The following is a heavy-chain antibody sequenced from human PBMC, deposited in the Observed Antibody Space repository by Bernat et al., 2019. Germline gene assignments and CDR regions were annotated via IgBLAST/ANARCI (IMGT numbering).Heavy chain of an antibody. D-gene: IGHD2-15*01. Sequence: EVQLVESGGGLVKPGGSLRLSCAASGFTFSSYSMNWVRQAPGKGLEWVSSISSSSSYIYYADSVKCRFTISRDNAKNSLYLQMNSLRAEDTAVYYCARGTGYCSGGSCYSSFDPWGQGTLVTVSS. CDR3: ARGTGYCSGGSCYSSFDP. J-gene: IGHJ5*02. CDR2: ISSSSSYI. V-gene: IGHV3-21*01. CDR1: GFTFSSYS.